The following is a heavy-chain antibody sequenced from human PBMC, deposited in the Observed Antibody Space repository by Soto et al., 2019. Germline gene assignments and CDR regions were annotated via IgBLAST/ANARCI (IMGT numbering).Heavy chain of an antibody. Sequence: QVQLVQSGAEVKKPGASVKVSCKASGYTFTSYDINRVRQATGQGLEWMGWMNPNSANTGDAQKFQSRVTMTRNTSIRTAYMELSSLRSEDEGVYYCAREGVSGMDVWGQGTTVTVSS. CDR1: GYTFTSYD. CDR2: MNPNSANT. D-gene: IGHD3-16*01. J-gene: IGHJ6*02. V-gene: IGHV1-8*01. CDR3: AREGVSGMDV.